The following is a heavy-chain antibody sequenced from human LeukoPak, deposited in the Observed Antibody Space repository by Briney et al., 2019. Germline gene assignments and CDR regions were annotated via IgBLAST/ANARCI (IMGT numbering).Heavy chain of an antibody. Sequence: AGGSLRLSCAASGFTFSSYAMSWVRQAPGKGLEWVSVIYSGGSTYYADSVKGRFTISRDNSKNTLYLQMNSLRAGDTAVYYCARDTGSMAARFFDNWGQGTLVTVSS. V-gene: IGHV3-53*01. CDR2: IYSGGST. CDR1: GFTFSSYA. CDR3: ARDTGSMAARFFDN. J-gene: IGHJ4*02. D-gene: IGHD2-8*02.